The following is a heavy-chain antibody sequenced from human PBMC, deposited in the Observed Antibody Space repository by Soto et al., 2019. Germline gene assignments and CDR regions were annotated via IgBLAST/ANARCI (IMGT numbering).Heavy chain of an antibody. CDR2: IIPILGIA. J-gene: IGHJ4*02. Sequence: SVKVSCKASGGTFSSYTISWVRQAPGQGLEWMGRIIPILGIANYAQKFQGRVTITADKSTSTAYMELSSLRSEDTAVYYCASRGYCSSTSCAHLDDYWGQGTLVTVSS. CDR3: ASRGYCSSTSCAHLDDY. V-gene: IGHV1-69*02. CDR1: GGTFSSYT. D-gene: IGHD2-2*01.